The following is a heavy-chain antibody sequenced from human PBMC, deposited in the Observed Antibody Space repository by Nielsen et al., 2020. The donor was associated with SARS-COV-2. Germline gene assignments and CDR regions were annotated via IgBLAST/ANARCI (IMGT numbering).Heavy chain of an antibody. D-gene: IGHD2-2*01. CDR1: GGSISSSSYY. J-gene: IGHJ3*02. CDR2: INHSGST. Sequence: SETLSLTCTVSGGSISSSSYYWGWIRQPPGKGLEWIGEINHSGSTNYNPSLKSRVTISVDTSKNQFSLKLSSVTAADTAVYYCARGRGYCSSTSCYWDAFDIWGQGTMVTVSS. V-gene: IGHV4-39*07. CDR3: ARGRGYCSSTSCYWDAFDI.